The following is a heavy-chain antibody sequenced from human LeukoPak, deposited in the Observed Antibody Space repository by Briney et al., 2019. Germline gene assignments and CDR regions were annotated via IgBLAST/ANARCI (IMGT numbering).Heavy chain of an antibody. CDR2: IYYTGST. CDR3: ARGRGYFDY. J-gene: IGHJ4*02. Sequence: RPSETLSLTCAVSGGSISSSNWWSWVRQPPGKGLESIGYIYYTGSTNYNPSLKSRVTISVDTSNNQFSLKLTSVTAADTAVFYCARGRGYFDYWGQGILVTVSS. D-gene: IGHD3-16*01. CDR1: GGSISSSNW. V-gene: IGHV4-4*02.